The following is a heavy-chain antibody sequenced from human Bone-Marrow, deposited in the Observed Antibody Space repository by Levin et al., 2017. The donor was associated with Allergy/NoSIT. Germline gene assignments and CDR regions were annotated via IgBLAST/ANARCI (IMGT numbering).Heavy chain of an antibody. V-gene: IGHV3-13*01. CDR1: GFTFSSYD. J-gene: IGHJ2*01. CDR3: ARSSIWGYGDYPHYNYWYFDL. Sequence: GGSLRLSCAASGFTFSSYDMHWVRQATGKGLEWVSAIGTAGDTYYPGSVKGRFTISRENAKNSLYLQMNSLRAGDTAVYYCARSSIWGYGDYPHYNYWYFDLWGRGTLVTVSS. D-gene: IGHD4-17*01. CDR2: IGTAGDT.